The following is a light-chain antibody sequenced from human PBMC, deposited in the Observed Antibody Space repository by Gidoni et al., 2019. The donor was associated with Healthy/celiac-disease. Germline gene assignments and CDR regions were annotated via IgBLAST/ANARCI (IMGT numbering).Light chain of an antibody. J-gene: IGKJ3*01. Sequence: EIVLTQSPGTLSLSPGERATLSCRASQSVSRSYLAWYQQKPGQAPRLLIYGASSRATGIPDRFSGSGSGTDFTLTISRLEPEDFAVYYCQQYGSSPQGVTFGPGTKVDIK. V-gene: IGKV3-20*01. CDR3: QQYGSSPQGVT. CDR2: GAS. CDR1: QSVSRSY.